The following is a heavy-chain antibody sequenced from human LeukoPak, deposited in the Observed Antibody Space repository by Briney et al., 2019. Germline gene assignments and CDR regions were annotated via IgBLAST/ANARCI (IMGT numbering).Heavy chain of an antibody. J-gene: IGHJ4*02. CDR2: INPNSGGT. CDR1: GYTFTGNY. V-gene: IGHV1-2*02. D-gene: IGHD3-9*01. CDR3: ARSPHILTGENFDY. Sequence: ASVKVSCKASGYTFTGNYMHWVRQAPGQGLEWMGWINPNSGGTNYAQKFQGRVTVTRDTSITTAYMEMSRLRSDDTALYYCARSPHILTGENFDYWGQGTLVTVSS.